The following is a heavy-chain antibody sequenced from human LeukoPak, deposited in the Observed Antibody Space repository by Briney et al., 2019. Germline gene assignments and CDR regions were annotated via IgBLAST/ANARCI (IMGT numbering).Heavy chain of an antibody. CDR3: ASSSGWLDYFDY. Sequence: GGSLRLSCAATGFTFSSYTMNWVRQAPGEGLEWVSSISSSSSYIYYADSVKGRFTISRDNAKNSLYLQMNSLRAEDTAVYYCASSSGWLDYFDYWGQGTLVTVSS. CDR1: GFTFSSYT. D-gene: IGHD6-19*01. V-gene: IGHV3-21*01. CDR2: ISSSSSYI. J-gene: IGHJ4*02.